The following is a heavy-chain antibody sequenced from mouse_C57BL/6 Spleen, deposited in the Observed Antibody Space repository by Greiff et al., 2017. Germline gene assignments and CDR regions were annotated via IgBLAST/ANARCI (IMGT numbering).Heavy chain of an antibody. Sequence: QVQLQQPGAELVKPGASVKMSCKASDYTFTSYWITWVKQRPGQGLEWIGDIYPGSGSTNYNEKFKSKATLTVDTSSSTAYMQLSSLTSEDSAVYYCAREGYGSRYFDYWGQGTTLTVSS. CDR1: DYTFTSYW. D-gene: IGHD1-1*01. J-gene: IGHJ2*01. CDR3: AREGYGSRYFDY. CDR2: IYPGSGST. V-gene: IGHV1-55*01.